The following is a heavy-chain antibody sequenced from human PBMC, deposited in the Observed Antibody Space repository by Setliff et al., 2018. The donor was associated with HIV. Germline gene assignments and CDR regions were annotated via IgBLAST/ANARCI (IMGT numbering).Heavy chain of an antibody. CDR2: MYYSGST. J-gene: IGHJ6*02. Sequence: SETLSLTCTVSGGSISSHYWSRIRQPPGKGLEWIGYMYYSGSTKYNPSLKSRVTISLDTSKNQSSLKLISVTAADTAVYYCARSKLWDYGMDVWGQGTTVTVSS. D-gene: IGHD2-21*01. CDR1: GGSISSHY. V-gene: IGHV4-59*11. CDR3: ARSKLWDYGMDV.